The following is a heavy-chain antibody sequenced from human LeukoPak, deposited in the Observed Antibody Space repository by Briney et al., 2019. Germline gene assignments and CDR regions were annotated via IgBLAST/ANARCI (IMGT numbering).Heavy chain of an antibody. J-gene: IGHJ4*02. CDR1: GLTLSNYG. CDR2: ISGSGGST. D-gene: IGHD3-22*01. CDR3: AKRGVVIRVILVGFHKEAYYFDS. Sequence: GGSLRLSCAVSGLTLSNYGMSWVSQAAGKGLEWVAGISGSGGSTNYADSVKGRFSIPRDNPKNTLYLQMNSLRAEDTAVYFCAKRGVVIRVILVGFHKEAYYFDSWGQGALVTVSS. V-gene: IGHV3-23*01.